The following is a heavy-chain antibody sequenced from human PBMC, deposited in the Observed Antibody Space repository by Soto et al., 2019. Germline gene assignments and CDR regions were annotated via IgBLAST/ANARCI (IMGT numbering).Heavy chain of an antibody. D-gene: IGHD3-3*01. CDR3: ARAPYYDFWSGYSGTTFDY. J-gene: IGHJ4*02. CDR2: IYYSGST. CDR1: GGSISSGDYY. Sequence: SETLSLTCTVSGGSISSGDYYWNWIRQPPGKGLEWIGYIYYSGSTYYNPSLKSRVTISVDTSKNQFSLKLSSVTAADTAVYYCARAPYYDFWSGYSGTTFDYWGQGTLVTVSS. V-gene: IGHV4-30-4*01.